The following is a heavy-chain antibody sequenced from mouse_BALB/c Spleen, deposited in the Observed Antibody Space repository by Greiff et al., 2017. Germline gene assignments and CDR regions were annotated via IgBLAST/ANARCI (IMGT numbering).Heavy chain of an antibody. Sequence: QVQLQQSGAELARPGASVKMSCKASGYTFTSYTMHWVKQRPGQGLEWIGYINPSSGYTNYNQKFKDKATLTADKSSSTAYMQLSSLTSEDSAVYYCARKGTYYGNYVGYFDYWGQDTTLTVSS. CDR1: GYTFTSYT. CDR2: INPSSGYT. V-gene: IGHV1-4*01. D-gene: IGHD2-10*01. J-gene: IGHJ2*01. CDR3: ARKGTYYGNYVGYFDY.